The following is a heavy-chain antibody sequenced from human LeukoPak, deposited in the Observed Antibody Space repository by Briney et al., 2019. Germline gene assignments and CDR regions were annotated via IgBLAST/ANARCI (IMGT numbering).Heavy chain of an antibody. D-gene: IGHD5-12*01. Sequence: SDTLSLTCTVSGGSISGYYWSWIRQPPGKGLEWIGYIYYSGSTKYNPSLKSRVTISVDASKNQFSLKLSSVTAADTAVYYCARQDGYSGYDGGFDSWGQGTLVTVSS. J-gene: IGHJ4*02. V-gene: IGHV4-59*08. CDR3: ARQDGYSGYDGGFDS. CDR2: IYYSGST. CDR1: GGSISGYY.